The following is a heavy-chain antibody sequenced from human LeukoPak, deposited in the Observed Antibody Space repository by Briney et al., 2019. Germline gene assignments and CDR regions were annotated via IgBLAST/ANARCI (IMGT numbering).Heavy chain of an antibody. CDR3: ARDPYNWNDGTFDY. CDR1: GYTFTGYY. Sequence: ASVTVSCTASGYTFTGYYMHWVRQAPGQGLEWMGRINPNSGGTNYAQKFQGRVTMTRDTSINTAYMELSGLRSDDTAVYYCARDPYNWNDGTFDYWGQGTLVTVSS. V-gene: IGHV1-2*06. D-gene: IGHD1-1*01. CDR2: INPNSGGT. J-gene: IGHJ4*02.